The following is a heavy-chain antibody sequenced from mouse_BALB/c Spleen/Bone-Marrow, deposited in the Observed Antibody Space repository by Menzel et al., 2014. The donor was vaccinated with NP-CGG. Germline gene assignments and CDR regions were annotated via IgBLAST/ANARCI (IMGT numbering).Heavy chain of an antibody. J-gene: IGHJ3*01. D-gene: IGHD2-3*01. CDR2: IDPANDNT. Sequence: VQLQQSGAEFVKPGASVKLSCTASGFNIKDTYMHWVKRRPEQGLEWIGRIDPANDNTKYDPKFQGKTTITADTSSNTAYLQLSSLASEDAAVYYCARADGYYAGFAYWGQGTLVNVYA. CDR3: ARADGYYAGFAY. CDR1: GFNIKDTY. V-gene: IGHV14-3*02.